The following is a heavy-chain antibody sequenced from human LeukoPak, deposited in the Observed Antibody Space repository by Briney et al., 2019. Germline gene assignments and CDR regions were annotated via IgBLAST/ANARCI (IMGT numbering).Heavy chain of an antibody. J-gene: IGHJ6*03. CDR2: IRGKANSYAT. CDR3: TRREAYMDV. D-gene: IGHD1-26*01. CDR1: GFTFSAST. V-gene: IGHV3-73*01. Sequence: PGGSLRLSCAASGFTFSASTIHWVRQASGKGLESVGRIRGKANSYATAYAASVKGRFTISRDDSKSTAYLQMNSLKTEDTAVYYCTRREAYMDVWGRGTTVTVSS.